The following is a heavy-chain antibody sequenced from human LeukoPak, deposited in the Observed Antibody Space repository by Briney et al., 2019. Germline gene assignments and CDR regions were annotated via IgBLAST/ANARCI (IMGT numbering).Heavy chain of an antibody. Sequence: GEALKISCKGFGYSFTNYWIGWVRQIPGEGLEWIGIVYSGGSNIRYSPPFQGQVTISAAKSISTAYLPWNSPKSSDTAMFYFAIHAIHFDNSKYYFDYWGQGTLVTVSS. CDR2: VYSGGSNI. V-gene: IGHV5-51*01. CDR1: GYSFTNYW. D-gene: IGHD3-22*01. CDR3: AIHAIHFDNSKYYFDY. J-gene: IGHJ4*02.